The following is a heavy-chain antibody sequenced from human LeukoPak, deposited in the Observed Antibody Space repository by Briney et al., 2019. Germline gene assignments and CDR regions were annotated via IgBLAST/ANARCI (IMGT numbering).Heavy chain of an antibody. CDR2: IKQDGSEK. V-gene: IGHV3-7*01. CDR3: ARAFFVGDTGGHPHFYFDY. J-gene: IGHJ4*02. Sequence: GGSLRLSCAASGFTFSSYWMNWVRQAPGKGLEWVANIKQDGSEKYYVDSVKGRFTISRDNAKNSLYLQMNSLRPEDTAVYYCARAFFVGDTGGHPHFYFDYWGQGTLVTVSS. D-gene: IGHD2-8*02. CDR1: GFTFSSYW.